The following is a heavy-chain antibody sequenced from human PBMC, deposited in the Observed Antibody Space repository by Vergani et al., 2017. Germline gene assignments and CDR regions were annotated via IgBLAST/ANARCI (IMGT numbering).Heavy chain of an antibody. CDR1: GFTFSSYA. V-gene: IGHV3-23*01. CDR3: AKDEGVAGFELYYYGMDV. Sequence: EVQLLESGGGLVKPGGSLRLSCAASGFTFSSYAMSWVRQAPGQGLEWVSDISGSGGSTYYADSVKGRFTISRDNSKNTLYLQMNSLRAEDTAVYYCAKDEGVAGFELYYYGMDVWGQGTTVTVSS. D-gene: IGHD6-19*01. CDR2: ISGSGGST. J-gene: IGHJ6*02.